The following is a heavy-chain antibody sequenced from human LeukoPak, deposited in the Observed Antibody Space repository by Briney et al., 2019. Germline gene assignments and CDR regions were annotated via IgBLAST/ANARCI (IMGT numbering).Heavy chain of an antibody. V-gene: IGHV4-34*01. D-gene: IGHD6-13*01. CDR2: INHSGST. CDR3: ARGAPGSSSWSYYYYYGMDV. J-gene: IGHJ6*02. CDR1: GGSFSGYY. Sequence: SETLSLTCAVYGGSFSGYYWSWIRQPPGKGLEWIGEINHSGSTNYNPSLKSRVTISVDTPKNQFSLKLSSVTAADTAVYYCARGAPGSSSWSYYYYYGMDVWGQGTTVTVSS.